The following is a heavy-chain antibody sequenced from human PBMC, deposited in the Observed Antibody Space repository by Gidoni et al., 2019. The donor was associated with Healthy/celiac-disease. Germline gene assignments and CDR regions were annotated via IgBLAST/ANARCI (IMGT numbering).Heavy chain of an antibody. CDR1: GGTFSSYT. D-gene: IGHD1-26*01. J-gene: IGHJ4*02. CDR2: IIPILGIA. V-gene: IGHV1-69*02. Sequence: QVQLVQSGAEVKKPGSSVKVSCKASGGTFSSYTISWVRQAPGQGLEWMGRIIPILGIANYAKKFQGRVTITADKSTSTAYMELSSLRSEDKAVYYCASDDSGSYLGNYFDYWGQGTLATVSS. CDR3: ASDDSGSYLGNYFDY.